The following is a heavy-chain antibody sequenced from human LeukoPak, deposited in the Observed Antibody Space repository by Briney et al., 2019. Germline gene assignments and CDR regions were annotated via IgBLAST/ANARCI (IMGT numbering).Heavy chain of an antibody. V-gene: IGHV4-61*01. CDR1: GGSVSSGTYY. Sequence: PSETLSLTCTVSGGSVSSGTYYWSWIRQPPGKGLEWIGYIYYSGSTNYNPSLKSRVTISVDTSKNQFSLKLSSVTAADTAVYYCARDKLGRGEPCWGQGTLVTVSS. CDR2: IYYSGST. D-gene: IGHD3-16*01. J-gene: IGHJ4*02. CDR3: ARDKLGRGEPC.